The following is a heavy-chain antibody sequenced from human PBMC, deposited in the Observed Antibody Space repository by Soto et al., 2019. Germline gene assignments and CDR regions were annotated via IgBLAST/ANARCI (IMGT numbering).Heavy chain of an antibody. D-gene: IGHD1-26*01. Sequence: PGGSLRLSCVASGFTFETAWMAWVRQAPGKGLEWVGHVTTGGPTHYAAPVQGRFAISRDDSKNTDYLHMNILKAEDISVYYCPRDLPTEGAGEFDYEGQGTPQTVSS. CDR1: GFTFETAW. CDR2: VTTGGPT. CDR3: PRDLPTEGAGEFDY. J-gene: IGHJ4*02. V-gene: IGHV3-15*01.